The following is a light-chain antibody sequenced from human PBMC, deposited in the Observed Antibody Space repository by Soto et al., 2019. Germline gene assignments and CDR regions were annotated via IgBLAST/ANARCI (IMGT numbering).Light chain of an antibody. Sequence: DIQMTQSPSSLSASVGDRVTITCQASQDISNSLNWYQQKPGKAPKLLIYDASNLETGVPSRFSGSGSGTHFTFTISSLQPEDIATFYCQQYDNLPITFGQGTRLEIK. CDR2: DAS. V-gene: IGKV1-33*01. CDR1: QDISNS. J-gene: IGKJ5*01. CDR3: QQYDNLPIT.